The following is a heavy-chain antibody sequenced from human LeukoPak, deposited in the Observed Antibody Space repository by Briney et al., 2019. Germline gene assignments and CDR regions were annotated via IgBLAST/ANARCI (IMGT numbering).Heavy chain of an antibody. J-gene: IGHJ4*02. CDR2: IYYSGST. CDR3: ARLPDYYDSSGYYYVFDY. CDR1: GGSISSSSYY. Sequence: SETLSLTCTVSGGSISSSSYYWGWIRQPPGKGLEWIGSIYYSGSTYYNPSLKSRVTISVDTSKNQFSLELSSVTAADTAVYYCARLPDYYDSSGYYYVFDYWGQGTLVTVSS. D-gene: IGHD3-22*01. V-gene: IGHV4-39*01.